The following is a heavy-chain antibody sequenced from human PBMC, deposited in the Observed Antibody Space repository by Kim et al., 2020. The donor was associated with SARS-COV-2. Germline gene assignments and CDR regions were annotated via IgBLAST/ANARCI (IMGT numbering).Heavy chain of an antibody. V-gene: IGHV3-30*18. Sequence: GGSLRLSCAASGFTFSSYGMHWVRQAPGKGLEWVAVISYDGSNKYYADSVKGRFTISRDNSKNTLYLQMNSLRAEDTAVYYCAKERGSYWVLDYWGQGTLVTVSS. CDR3: AKERGSYWVLDY. CDR2: ISYDGSNK. CDR1: GFTFSSYG. J-gene: IGHJ4*02. D-gene: IGHD1-26*01.